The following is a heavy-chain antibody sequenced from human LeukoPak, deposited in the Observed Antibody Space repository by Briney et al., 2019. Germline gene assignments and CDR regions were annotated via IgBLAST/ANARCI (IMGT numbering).Heavy chain of an antibody. D-gene: IGHD3-22*01. J-gene: IGHJ3*02. CDR3: ARPTTADYYDSSGYYSGSFGI. CDR2: ISSRSFTI. CDR1: GFTFSAYS. V-gene: IGHV3-48*04. Sequence: GGSLRLSCAASGFTFSAYSMNWVRQAPGKGLDWVSYISSRSFTIYYADSVKGRFTVSRDNAKKSLYLQMNSLRAEDTAVYYCARPTTADYYDSSGYYSGSFGIWGQGTMVTVSS.